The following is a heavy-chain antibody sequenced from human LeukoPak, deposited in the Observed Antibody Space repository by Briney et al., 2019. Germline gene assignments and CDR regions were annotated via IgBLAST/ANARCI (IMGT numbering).Heavy chain of an antibody. Sequence: GGSLRLSCEVSGFTFSRHSMSWVRQAPGKGLEWVAKIKEDGTEKYYVGSVEGRFTISRDNARNTLFLQMNSLRVEDTAVYFCARESGDYGSADMPGYYYYMDVWAKGTTVIVSS. V-gene: IGHV3-7*01. CDR1: GFTFSRHS. D-gene: IGHD3-10*01. CDR3: ARESGDYGSADMPGYYYYMDV. CDR2: IKEDGTEK. J-gene: IGHJ6*03.